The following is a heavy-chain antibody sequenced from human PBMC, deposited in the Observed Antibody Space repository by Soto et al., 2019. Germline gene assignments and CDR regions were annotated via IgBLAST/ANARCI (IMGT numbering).Heavy chain of an antibody. CDR2: VTGSGSST. CDR1: GFTFSSSA. J-gene: IGHJ6*02. D-gene: IGHD2-2*03. Sequence: EVQLLESGGGLVQPGGSLRLSCAASGFTFSSSAMSWVRQAPGKGLEWVSSVTGSGSSTYYGDSVKGRFTISRDNSKNTVYLQMNSLKTEDTAVYYCARGGYCSSTSCHSDYYGMDVWGQGTTVTVSS. CDR3: ARGGYCSSTSCHSDYYGMDV. V-gene: IGHV3-23*01.